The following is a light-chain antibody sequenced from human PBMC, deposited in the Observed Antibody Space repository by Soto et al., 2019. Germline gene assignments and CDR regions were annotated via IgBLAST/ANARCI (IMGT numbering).Light chain of an antibody. J-gene: IGLJ3*02. V-gene: IGLV1-40*01. Sequence: QSVLTQPPSVSGAPGQRVTISCTGSSSDIRAGYDVHWYQQFPGTAPKLLIYGNSNRPSGVPDRFSGSKSGTSASLAITGLQAEDEADYYCQSYDSRLTGWGMFGGGTKLTVL. CDR3: QSYDSRLTGWGM. CDR1: SSDIRAGYD. CDR2: GNS.